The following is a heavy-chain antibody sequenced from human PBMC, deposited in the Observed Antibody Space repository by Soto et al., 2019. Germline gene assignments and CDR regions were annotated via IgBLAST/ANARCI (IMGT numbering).Heavy chain of an antibody. CDR1: GGSISGGGYS. Sequence: SETLSLTCAVSGGSISGGGYSWSWIRQPPGKVVEWIVYMYQSGRTXYNPSLKXXATISMDRSKNXFSLKXSSLTAADTAVYYCARVPDYWAQGILVTVSS. CDR3: ARVPDY. D-gene: IGHD2-2*01. J-gene: IGHJ4*02. V-gene: IGHV4-30-2*01. CDR2: MYQSGRT.